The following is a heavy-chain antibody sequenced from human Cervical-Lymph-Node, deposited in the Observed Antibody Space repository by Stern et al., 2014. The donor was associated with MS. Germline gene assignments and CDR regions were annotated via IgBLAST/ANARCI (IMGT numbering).Heavy chain of an antibody. J-gene: IGHJ4*02. CDR3: VRNWWGPDH. Sequence: EVHLVESGGGLVQPGGSLRLSCAASGFTFSSHWMHWVRQVPGKGLVWISRLNYDGSDTSYADSVWGRFTISRDNANNTLYLQMSSLRVEDTAIYYCVRNWWGPDHWGQGTLVTVFS. CDR1: GFTFSSHW. CDR2: LNYDGSDT. V-gene: IGHV3-74*02. D-gene: IGHD2-8*02.